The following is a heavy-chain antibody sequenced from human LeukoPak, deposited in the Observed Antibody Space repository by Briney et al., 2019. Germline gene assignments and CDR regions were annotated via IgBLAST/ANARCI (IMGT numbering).Heavy chain of an antibody. V-gene: IGHV3-48*01. CDR1: GFTFSSYS. J-gene: IGHJ4*02. CDR2: ISSSSSTT. D-gene: IGHD7-27*01. CDR3: AKVRPGDDY. Sequence: GGSLRLSCAASGFTFSSYSMDWVRQAPGKGLEWVSFISSSSSTTYYADSVKGRFTISRDNSKNTLYLQMNSLRAEDTAVYYCAKVRPGDDYWGQGTLVTVSS.